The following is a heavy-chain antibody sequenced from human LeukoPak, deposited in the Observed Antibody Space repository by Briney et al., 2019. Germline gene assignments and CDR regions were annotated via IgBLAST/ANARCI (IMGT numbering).Heavy chain of an antibody. J-gene: IGHJ4*02. CDR2: INPNSGGT. CDR3: ATSRGPIAAAGIDY. Sequence: GASVKVSCKASVYTFTGYYMHWVRQAPGQGLEWMGWINPNSGGTNYAQKFQGRVTMTRDTSISTAYMELSRLRSDDTAVYYCATSRGPIAAAGIDYWGQGTLVTVSS. V-gene: IGHV1-2*02. D-gene: IGHD6-13*01. CDR1: VYTFTGYY.